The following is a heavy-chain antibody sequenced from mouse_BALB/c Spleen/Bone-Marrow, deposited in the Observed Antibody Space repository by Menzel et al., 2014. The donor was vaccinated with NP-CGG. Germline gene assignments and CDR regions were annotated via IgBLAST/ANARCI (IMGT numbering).Heavy chain of an antibody. V-gene: IGHV1-69*02. J-gene: IGHJ3*01. CDR1: GYSFTSYR. CDR2: IDPSDSET. CDR3: ARDHLYSGNYEFVY. Sequence: VQLQQSGAELVKPGAPVKLSCKASGYSFTSYRMNWVKQRPGRGLEWIGRIDPSDSETHYNQKFKDKATLTVDKSSSTAYIQLSSLTSEDSAVYYCARDHLYSGNYEFVYWGQGTLVPVSA. D-gene: IGHD2-1*01.